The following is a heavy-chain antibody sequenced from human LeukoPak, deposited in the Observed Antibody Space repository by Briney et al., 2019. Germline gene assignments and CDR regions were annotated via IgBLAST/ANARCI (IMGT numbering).Heavy chain of an antibody. V-gene: IGHV3-7*01. CDR2: IKQDGSEK. J-gene: IGHJ4*02. CDR1: GFTFSSYA. D-gene: IGHD3-22*01. Sequence: GGSLRLSCAASGFTFSSYAMSWVRQAPGKGLEWVANIKQDGSEKYYEDSVKGRFTISRDNAKNSLYLQMNSLRAEDTAVYYCARGTNYYDRSGYFPDYWGQGTLVTVSS. CDR3: ARGTNYYDRSGYFPDY.